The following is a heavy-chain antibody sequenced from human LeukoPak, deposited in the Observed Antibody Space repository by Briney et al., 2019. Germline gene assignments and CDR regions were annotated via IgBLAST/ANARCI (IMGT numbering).Heavy chain of an antibody. J-gene: IGHJ6*03. CDR1: GGTFSSYA. V-gene: IGHV1-69*05. D-gene: IGHD3-22*01. CDR2: IIPIFGTA. CDR3: ASSTMIVYYYYYYMDV. Sequence: ASVKVSCKASGGTFSSYAISWVRQAPGQGLEWMGRIIPIFGTANYAQKFQGRVTITTDESTSTAYMELSSLRSEDTAVYYCASSTMIVYYYYYYMDVWGKGTTVTVSS.